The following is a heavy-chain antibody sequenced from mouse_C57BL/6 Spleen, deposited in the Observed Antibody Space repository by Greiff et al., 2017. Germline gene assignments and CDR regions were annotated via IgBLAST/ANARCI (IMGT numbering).Heavy chain of an antibody. J-gene: IGHJ2*01. CDR2: INPNNGGT. D-gene: IGHD2-2*01. Sequence: EVKLMESGPELVKPGASVKIPCKASGYTFTDYNMDWVKQSHGKSLEWIGDINPNNGGTIYNQKFKGKATLTVDKSSSTAYMELRSLTSEDTAVYYCARRRVTTAAYYFDYWGQGTTLTVSS. CDR1: GYTFTDYN. CDR3: ARRRVTTAAYYFDY. V-gene: IGHV1-18*01.